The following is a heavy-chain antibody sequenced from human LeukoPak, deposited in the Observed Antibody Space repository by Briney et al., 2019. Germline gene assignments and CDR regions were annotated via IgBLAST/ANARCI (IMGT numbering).Heavy chain of an antibody. CDR2: IYYSGST. V-gene: IGHV4-30-4*01. D-gene: IGHD5-24*01. CDR1: GGSISSGDYY. J-gene: IGHJ4*02. Sequence: SETLSLTCTVSGGSISSGDYYRRWIRQPPGKGLEWIGYIYYSGSTYYNPSLKSRVTISVDTSKNQFSLKLSSVTAADTAVYYCARRDGYNSDYWGQGTLVTVSS. CDR3: ARRDGYNSDY.